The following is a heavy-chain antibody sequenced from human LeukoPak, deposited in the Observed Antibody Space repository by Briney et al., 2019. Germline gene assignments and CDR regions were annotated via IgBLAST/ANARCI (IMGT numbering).Heavy chain of an antibody. CDR2: IDSDTYGNTI. V-gene: IGHV3-48*02. D-gene: IGHD3-16*02. J-gene: IGHJ4*02. Sequence: GGSLRLSCAASGFTLSSYSMNWVRQAPGKGLEWISYIDSDTYGNTIYYPHTVKGRFTISRDNAKNSLYLQMDSLRDEDTAVYYCATYRRSSQYYFGYWGQGTLVIVSS. CDR3: ATYRRSSQYYFGY. CDR1: GFTLSSYS.